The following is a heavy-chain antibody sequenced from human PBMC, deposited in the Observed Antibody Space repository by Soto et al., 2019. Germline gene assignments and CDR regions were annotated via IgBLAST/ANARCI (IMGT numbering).Heavy chain of an antibody. Sequence: PSHTLSLTCAISGDSVSSNSAALNWIRQSPSRGLEWLGRTYYMSKWYNDYAVSVKSRITINPDTSKNQFSLQLNSVTPEDTAVYYCAKTNGGWLGYCSSTSCYTVAGYYGMDVWGQGTTVTVSS. CDR1: GDSVSSNSAA. CDR2: TYYMSKWYN. J-gene: IGHJ6*02. D-gene: IGHD2-2*02. V-gene: IGHV6-1*01. CDR3: AKTNGGWLGYCSSTSCYTVAGYYGMDV.